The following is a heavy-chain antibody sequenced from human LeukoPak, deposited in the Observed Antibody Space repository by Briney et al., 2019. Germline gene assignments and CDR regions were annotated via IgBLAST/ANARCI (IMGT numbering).Heavy chain of an antibody. V-gene: IGHV1-2*02. Sequence: ASVKVSCKASGYTFTGYYIHWVRQAPGQGLEWMGWINPNSGGTNYAQKVQGRVTMTTDTSIRAAYMELSRLRSDDTAMYYCARYYIEGRCFDYWGQGTLVTVSS. J-gene: IGHJ4*02. CDR3: ARYYIEGRCFDY. CDR2: INPNSGGT. D-gene: IGHD3-10*01. CDR1: GYTFTGYY.